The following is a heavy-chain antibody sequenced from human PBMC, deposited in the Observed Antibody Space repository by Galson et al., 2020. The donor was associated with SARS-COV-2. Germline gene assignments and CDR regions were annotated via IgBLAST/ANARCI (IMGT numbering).Heavy chain of an antibody. Sequence: SETLSLTCTVSGGSVSSSSYYWGWIRQPPGKGLEWIGSIYNSGRTSYNPSLKSRVTLSVDTSSNQFSLRLASVTAADTAVYYCATPGIVHSGYFFDYWGQGTLVTVSS. J-gene: IGHJ4*02. D-gene: IGHD3-22*01. CDR3: ATPGIVHSGYFFDY. V-gene: IGHV4-39*01. CDR2: IYNSGRT. CDR1: GGSVSSSSYY.